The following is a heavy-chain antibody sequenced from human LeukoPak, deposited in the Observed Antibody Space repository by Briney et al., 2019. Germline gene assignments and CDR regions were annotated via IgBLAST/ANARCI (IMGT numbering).Heavy chain of an antibody. D-gene: IGHD3-22*01. V-gene: IGHV3-7*01. CDR1: GFTFSSYW. J-gene: IGHJ4*02. Sequence: GGSLRLSCAASGFTFSSYWMSWVRQAPGKGLEWVANIKEDGSRKEYVNSVKGRFTISRDNAKNSLYLQMDSLRAEDTAVYYCARSGYSWGQGTLVTVSS. CDR3: ARSGYS. CDR2: IKEDGSRK.